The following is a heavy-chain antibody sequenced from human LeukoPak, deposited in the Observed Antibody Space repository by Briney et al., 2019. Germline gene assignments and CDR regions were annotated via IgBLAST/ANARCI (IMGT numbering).Heavy chain of an antibody. CDR3: ARETGITMVRGVIAPGYSDL. Sequence: SETLSLTCAVYGGSFSGYYWSWIRQPPGKGLEWIGEINHSGSTNNNPSLKSRVTISVDTSKNQFSLKLSSVTAADTAVYYCARETGITMVRGVIAPGYSDLWGRGTLVTVSS. CDR1: GGSFSGYY. D-gene: IGHD3-10*01. CDR2: INHSGST. J-gene: IGHJ2*01. V-gene: IGHV4-34*01.